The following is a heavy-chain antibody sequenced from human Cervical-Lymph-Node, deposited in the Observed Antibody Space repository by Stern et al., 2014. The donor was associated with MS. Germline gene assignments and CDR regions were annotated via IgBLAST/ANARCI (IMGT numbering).Heavy chain of an antibody. CDR1: GFTFNRYW. CDR3: ARETDYSKNYDV. V-gene: IGHV3-74*01. CDR2: INSDGSYT. D-gene: IGHD4-11*01. J-gene: IGHJ6*02. Sequence: EVHLVESGGGLFQPGGSLILSCAASGFTFNRYWMHWVRQAPGKGLGWVSRINSDGSYTTYADSVKGRFTISRDNAKNTLYVQMNSLRGEDTAVYYCARETDYSKNYDVWGQGTTVTVSS.